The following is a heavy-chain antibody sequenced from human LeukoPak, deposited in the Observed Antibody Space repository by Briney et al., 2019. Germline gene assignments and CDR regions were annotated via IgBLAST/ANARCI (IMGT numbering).Heavy chain of an antibody. J-gene: IGHJ5*02. CDR3: ARDYSSSWYGCWFDP. CDR1: GGSISSSSYY. CDR2: IYYSGST. D-gene: IGHD6-13*01. V-gene: IGHV4-39*02. Sequence: PSQTLSLTCTVSGGSISSSSYYWSWIRQPAGKGLEWIVSIYYSGSTYYNPSLKSRVTISVDTSKNQFSLKLSSVTAADTAVYYCARDYSSSWYGCWFDPWGQGTLVTVSS.